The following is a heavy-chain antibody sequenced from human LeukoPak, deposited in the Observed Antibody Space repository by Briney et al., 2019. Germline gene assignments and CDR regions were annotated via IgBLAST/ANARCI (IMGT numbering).Heavy chain of an antibody. D-gene: IGHD7-27*01. CDR3: ARGNWGSAHS. V-gene: IGHV3-74*01. CDR1: GFTFSSSW. CDR2: INSVGTST. Sequence: GGSLRLSCVASGFTFSSSWLHWVRHPPGQGLVWVSRINSVGTSTVYADYVRGRFTISKDDANNTLYLQMNSLRAEDSAVYYCARGNWGSAHSWGHGTMVTVSS. J-gene: IGHJ3*01.